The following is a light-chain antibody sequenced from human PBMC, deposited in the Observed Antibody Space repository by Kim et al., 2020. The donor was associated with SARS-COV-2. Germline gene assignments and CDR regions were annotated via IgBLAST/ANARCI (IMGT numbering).Light chain of an antibody. J-gene: IGLJ3*02. Sequence: SYELTQPLSVSVALGQTARITCGGNNIVNKNVHWYQQKPGQAPVLVIYRDTNRPSGIPERLSGSNSGNTATLTISRAQAGDEADYYCQVWDNTWVFGGG. V-gene: IGLV3-9*01. CDR2: RDT. CDR1: NIVNKN. CDR3: QVWDNTWV.